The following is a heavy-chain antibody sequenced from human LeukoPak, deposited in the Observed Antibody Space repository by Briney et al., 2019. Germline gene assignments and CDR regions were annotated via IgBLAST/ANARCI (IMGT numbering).Heavy chain of an antibody. CDR2: IYQTGST. CDR3: VRGTLKNWFDP. V-gene: IGHV4-30-2*01. CDR1: GGSLSSGGYA. Sequence: PSETLSLTCAVSGGSLSSGGYAWSWIRQPPGKGLEWIGYIYQTGSTYYNPSLKSRVTISVDRSKNQFSLEVTSVTAADTAVYYCVRGTLKNWFDPWGQGTLVTVSS. J-gene: IGHJ5*02.